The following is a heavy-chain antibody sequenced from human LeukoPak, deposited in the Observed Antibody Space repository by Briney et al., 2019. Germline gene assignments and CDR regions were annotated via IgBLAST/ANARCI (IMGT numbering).Heavy chain of an antibody. CDR1: GYTFSGYY. CDR3: ARYNWNDVVSALDS. Sequence: ASVRVSCKASGYTFSGYYIHWVRQAPGQGLEWMGWINPNNGATNYAQKFQGGVTMTRDTSITTFYMEVSSLTSDDTAVFYCARYNWNDVVSALDSWGQGTLVSVCS. V-gene: IGHV1-2*02. D-gene: IGHD1-1*01. J-gene: IGHJ4*02. CDR2: INPNNGAT.